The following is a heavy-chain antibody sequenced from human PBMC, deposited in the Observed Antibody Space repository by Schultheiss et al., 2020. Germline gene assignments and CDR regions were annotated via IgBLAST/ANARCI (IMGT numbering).Heavy chain of an antibody. D-gene: IGHD5-24*01. J-gene: IGHJ6*02. CDR3: ARDEVEMATIPYYYYYGMDV. Sequence: GGSLRLSCAASGFTFSGSAMHWVRQASGKGLEWVGRIRSKANSYATAYAASVKGRFTISRDDSKNTAYLQMNSLKTEDTAVYYCARDEVEMATIPYYYYYGMDVWGQGTTVTVSS. V-gene: IGHV3-73*01. CDR1: GFTFSGSA. CDR2: IRSKANSYAT.